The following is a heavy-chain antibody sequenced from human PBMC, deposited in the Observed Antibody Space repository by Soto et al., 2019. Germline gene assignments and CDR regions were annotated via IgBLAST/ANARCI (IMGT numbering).Heavy chain of an antibody. CDR1: GFTFSSYG. D-gene: IGHD2-15*01. J-gene: IGHJ4*02. CDR3: AKDRIGEFDY. CDR2: ISYDGSNK. V-gene: IGHV3-30*18. Sequence: PGGSLRLSCAASGFTFSSYGMHWVRQAPGKGLEWVAVISYDGSNKYYADSVKGRFTISRDNSKNTLYLQINSLRAEDTAVYYCAKDRIGEFDYWGQGTLVTVSS.